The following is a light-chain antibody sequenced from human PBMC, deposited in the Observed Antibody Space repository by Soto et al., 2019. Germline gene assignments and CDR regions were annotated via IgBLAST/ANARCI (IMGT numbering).Light chain of an antibody. Sequence: QSVLTQPRSVSGSPGQSVTISCTGTSSDVGAHDHVSWYQQHPGEAPKLLIYNVNKRPSGVPDRFSGSKSGNTASLTISGLQAEDEADYFCCSYAGSYSFVFGAGTKVTDL. V-gene: IGLV2-11*01. J-gene: IGLJ1*01. CDR3: CSYAGSYSFV. CDR2: NVN. CDR1: SSDVGAHDH.